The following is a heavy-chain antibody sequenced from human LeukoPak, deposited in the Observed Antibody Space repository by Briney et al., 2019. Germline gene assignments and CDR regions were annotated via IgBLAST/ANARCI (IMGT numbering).Heavy chain of an antibody. CDR3: ARLDYGGHYFDY. Sequence: PSETLSLTCTVSGGSTSSSSYYWGWIRQPPGKGLEWIGNIYYSGSTYYNPSLTSRVTISVDTSKNQFSLKLSSMTAADTAVYYCARLDYGGHYFDYWGQGTLVTVSS. CDR2: IYYSGST. V-gene: IGHV4-39*01. CDR1: GGSTSSSSYY. J-gene: IGHJ4*02. D-gene: IGHD4-17*01.